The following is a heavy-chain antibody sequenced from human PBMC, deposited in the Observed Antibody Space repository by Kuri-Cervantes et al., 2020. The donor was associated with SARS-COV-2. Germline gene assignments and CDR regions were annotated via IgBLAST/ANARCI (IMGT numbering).Heavy chain of an antibody. J-gene: IGHJ4*02. D-gene: IGHD6-6*01. CDR1: GFTFSSYA. V-gene: IGHV3-23*01. CDR2: ISGSGGST. CDR3: ARMYSSSSGYYFDY. Sequence: GESLKISCAASGFTFSSYAMSWVRQAPGKGLEWVSAISGSGGSTYYADSVKGRFTISRDNSKNTLYLQMNSLRAEDTAVYYCARMYSSSSGYYFDYWGQGTLVTVSS.